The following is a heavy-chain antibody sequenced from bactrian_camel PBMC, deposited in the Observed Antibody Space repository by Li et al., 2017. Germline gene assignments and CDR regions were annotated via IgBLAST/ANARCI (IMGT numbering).Heavy chain of an antibody. CDR3: VTGPIGSYSDWPRPLYNY. J-gene: IGHJ4*01. V-gene: IGHV3S40*01. Sequence: VQLVESGGGLVQPGGSLRLSCATSGFTFSDYTMTWVRQAPGKGLEWVSAIDGTGMLRYYGDFVKGRFTTSRDNAENKVYLQMSSLKVDDTALYYCVTGPIGSYSDWPRPLYNYWGQGTQVTVS. CDR2: IDGTGMLR. D-gene: IGHD4*01. CDR1: GFTFSDYT.